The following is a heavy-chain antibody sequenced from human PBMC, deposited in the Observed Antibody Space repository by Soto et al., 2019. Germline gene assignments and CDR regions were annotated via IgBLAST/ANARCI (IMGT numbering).Heavy chain of an antibody. V-gene: IGHV3-30-3*01. Sequence: PGGSLRLSCAASGFTFSSYAMHWVRQAPGKGLEWVAVISYDGSTKYYADSVKGRFTISRDNSKNTLFLQMNSLRAEDTAVYYCARDRGGAGDTFFDYWGQGALVTVSS. D-gene: IGHD1-26*01. CDR2: ISYDGSTK. CDR3: ARDRGGAGDTFFDY. J-gene: IGHJ4*02. CDR1: GFTFSSYA.